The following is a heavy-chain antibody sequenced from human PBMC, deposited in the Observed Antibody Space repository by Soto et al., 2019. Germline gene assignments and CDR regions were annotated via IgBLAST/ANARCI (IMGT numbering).Heavy chain of an antibody. J-gene: IGHJ4*02. V-gene: IGHV4-30-4*01. D-gene: IGHD3-22*01. CDR3: VRGGNPYHYATSGPGTFDK. CDR2: TYFSGYT. Sequence: QVQLQESGPGLVKPSQTLSLTCTVSGDSVSGGDSYWSWIRQPPGKALEWIGYTYFSGYTSYTPSLKSRVTISVAMSKSQFSLRLTSVTAADTAIYYCVRGGNPYHYATSGPGTFDKWGQGTLVSVSS. CDR1: GDSVSGGDSY.